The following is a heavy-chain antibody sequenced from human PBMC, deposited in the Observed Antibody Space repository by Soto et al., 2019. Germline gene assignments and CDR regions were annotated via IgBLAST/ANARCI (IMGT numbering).Heavy chain of an antibody. Sequence: QVQLVESGGGVVQPGRSLRLSCAASGFTFSSYGMHWVRQAPGKGLEWVAVIWYDGSNKHYADSVKGRFTISRDNSKNTLYLQMNSLRAEDTAVYYCASGYDILTGYSSTDYYYMDVWGKGTTVTVSS. CDR2: IWYDGSNK. J-gene: IGHJ6*03. CDR3: ASGYDILTGYSSTDYYYMDV. V-gene: IGHV3-33*01. D-gene: IGHD3-9*01. CDR1: GFTFSSYG.